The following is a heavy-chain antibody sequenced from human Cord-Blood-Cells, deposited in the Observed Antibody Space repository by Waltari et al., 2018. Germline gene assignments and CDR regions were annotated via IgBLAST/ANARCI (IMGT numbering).Heavy chain of an antibody. D-gene: IGHD6-6*01. Sequence: EVQLVESGGGLVQPGGSLRLSCSASGFTFSSYAMSWVRQAPGTGLGWVSAISGSGGSKYYADSVKCRFTISRDNSKNTLYLQMNSLRAEDPAVYYCAKERGYSSSYYFDYWGQGTLVTVSS. CDR1: GFTFSSYA. V-gene: IGHV3-23*04. CDR2: ISGSGGSK. CDR3: AKERGYSSSYYFDY. J-gene: IGHJ4*02.